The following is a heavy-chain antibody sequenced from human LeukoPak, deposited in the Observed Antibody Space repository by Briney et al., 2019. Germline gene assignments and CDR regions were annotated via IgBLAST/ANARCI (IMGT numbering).Heavy chain of an antibody. V-gene: IGHV3-21*01. CDR1: GFTFSSYS. J-gene: IGHJ4*02. CDR2: ISSSSSYI. CDR3: AKVGIGSRDGYFDY. Sequence: PGGSLRLSCAASGFTFSSYSMNWVRQAPGKGLGWVSSISSSSSYIYYADSVKGRFTISRANAKNSLYLQMNSLRAEDTAVYYCAKVGIGSRDGYFDYWGQGTLVTVSS. D-gene: IGHD6-13*01.